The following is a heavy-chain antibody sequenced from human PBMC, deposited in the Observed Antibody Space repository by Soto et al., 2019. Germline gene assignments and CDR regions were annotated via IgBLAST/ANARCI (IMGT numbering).Heavy chain of an antibody. V-gene: IGHV3-30*03. CDR1: CFTFSNFG. CDR3: VRDRYYNMDV. CDR2: VTYDGTNK. J-gene: IGHJ6*02. Sequence: PSGSLRLSCAASCFTFSNFGVHWGRQAPDTGLDWVAAVTYDGTNKYYADSVKGRFTISKDNAKNTLYLQMNSLTAEDTAVYYCVRDRYYNMDVWGQGTTVTVSS.